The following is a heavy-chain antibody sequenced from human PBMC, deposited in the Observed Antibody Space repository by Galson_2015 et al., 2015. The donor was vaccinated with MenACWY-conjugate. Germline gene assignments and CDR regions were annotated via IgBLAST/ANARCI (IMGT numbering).Heavy chain of an antibody. CDR2: IYPGDTYI. CDR1: GYIFSTYW. J-gene: IGHJ3*01. Sequence: QFGAEVKKPGESLTTSCQGSGYIFSTYWIAWVRQVPGKGLEWMGMIYPGDTYIRNNPSFEGQVTMSVDKSISTAYLRWSSLKASDTAMYYCTRRLIANFRDAFDFWGQGTMVTVSS. V-gene: IGHV5-51*01. CDR3: TRRLIANFRDAFDF. D-gene: IGHD2-21*01.